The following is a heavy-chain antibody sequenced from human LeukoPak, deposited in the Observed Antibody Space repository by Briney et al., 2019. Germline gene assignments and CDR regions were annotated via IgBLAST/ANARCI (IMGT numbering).Heavy chain of an antibody. CDR3: ARVRSSGWYVGSVYYYYYMDV. V-gene: IGHV1-2*02. Sequence: ASVKVSCKASGYTFTSYYMHWVRQAPGQGLEWMGWINPNSGGTNYAQKFQGRVTMTRDTSISTAYMELSRLRSDDTAVYYCARVRSSGWYVGSVYYYYYMDVWGKGTTVTASS. CDR2: INPNSGGT. D-gene: IGHD6-19*01. CDR1: GYTFTSYY. J-gene: IGHJ6*03.